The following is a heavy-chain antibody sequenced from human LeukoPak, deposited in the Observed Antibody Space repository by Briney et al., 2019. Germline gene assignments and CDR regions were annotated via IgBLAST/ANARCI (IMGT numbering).Heavy chain of an antibody. CDR2: IKQDGSEK. Sequence: GGSLRLSCAASGFTFSSYWMSWVRQAPGKGLEWVANIKQDGSEKYYVDSVKGRFTISRDNAKNSLYLQMNSLRAEDTAVYYCARDDYYGSGSYYDWGQGTLVTASS. V-gene: IGHV3-7*03. J-gene: IGHJ4*02. D-gene: IGHD3-10*01. CDR3: ARDDYYGSGSYYD. CDR1: GFTFSSYW.